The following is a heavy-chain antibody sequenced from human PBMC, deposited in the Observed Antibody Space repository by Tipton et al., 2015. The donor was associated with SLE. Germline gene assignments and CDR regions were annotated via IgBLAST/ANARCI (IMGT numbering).Heavy chain of an antibody. CDR2: IWYDGSNE. J-gene: IGHJ6*02. CDR1: GFTFSSYG. D-gene: IGHD3-22*01. Sequence: RSLRLSCAASGFTFSSYGMHWVRQAPGKGLEWVALIWYDGSNEYYADSVKGRFTISRDNSKNTLYLQMNSLRAEDTAVYYCAKGPYYYDSSGHSGMDVWGQGTTVTVSS. V-gene: IGHV3-33*06. CDR3: AKGPYYYDSSGHSGMDV.